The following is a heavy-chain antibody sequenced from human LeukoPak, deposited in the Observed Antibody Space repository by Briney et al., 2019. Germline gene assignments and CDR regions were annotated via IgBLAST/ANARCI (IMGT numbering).Heavy chain of an antibody. J-gene: IGHJ4*02. Sequence: GASVKVSCKASGFTFTSSAVQWVRQARGQRLEWIGWIVVGSGNTNYAQKFQERVTITRDMSTSTAYMELSSLRSEDRAVYYCAAATGYDFWSGPDYWGQGTLVTVSS. D-gene: IGHD3-3*01. CDR2: IVVGSGNT. CDR1: GFTFTSSA. CDR3: AAATGYDFWSGPDY. V-gene: IGHV1-58*01.